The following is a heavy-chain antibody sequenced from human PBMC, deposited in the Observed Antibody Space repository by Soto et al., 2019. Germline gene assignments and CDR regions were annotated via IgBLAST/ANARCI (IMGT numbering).Heavy chain of an antibody. J-gene: IGHJ6*02. D-gene: IGHD2-21*01. V-gene: IGHV3-43*02. CDR1: GFTFSNYV. Sequence: GGSLRLSCAASGFTFSNYVMSWVRQAPGKGLEWVSLISWDGGSTYYADSVKGRFTISRDNSKNSLYLQMNSLRTEDTALYYCAKGIGGAYGIYYYYYYGMDVWGQGTTVTVSS. CDR3: AKGIGGAYGIYYYYYYGMDV. CDR2: ISWDGGST.